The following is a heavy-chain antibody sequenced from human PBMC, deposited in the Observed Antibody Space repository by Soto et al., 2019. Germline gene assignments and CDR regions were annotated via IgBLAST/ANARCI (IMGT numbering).Heavy chain of an antibody. J-gene: IGHJ6*02. Sequence: QVQLQQWGAGLLKPSETLSLTCAVYGGSFSGYYWSWIRQPPGKGLEWIGEINHSGSTNYNPPLKSRITISVDTSTNQFALKLSSVTAADTAVYYCARSEAALCSSTSCYYYYYYGMDVWGQGTTVTVSS. D-gene: IGHD2-2*01. CDR2: INHSGST. V-gene: IGHV4-34*01. CDR1: GGSFSGYY. CDR3: ARSEAALCSSTSCYYYYYYGMDV.